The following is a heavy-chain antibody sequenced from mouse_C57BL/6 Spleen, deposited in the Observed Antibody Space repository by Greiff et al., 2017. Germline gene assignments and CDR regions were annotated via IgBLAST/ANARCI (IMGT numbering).Heavy chain of an antibody. D-gene: IGHD2-2*01. CDR1: GFNINDYY. CDR2: IDPEDGET. V-gene: IGHV14-2*01. Sequence: VQLQQSGAELVKPGASVKLSCTASGFNINDYYMHWVKQRTEQGLEWIGRIDPEDGETKYAPKFQGKATITADTASNTAYLQLSSLTSEDTAVXDCASSVVWLRPGVFDYWGQGTTLTVSS. CDR3: ASSVVWLRPGVFDY. J-gene: IGHJ2*01.